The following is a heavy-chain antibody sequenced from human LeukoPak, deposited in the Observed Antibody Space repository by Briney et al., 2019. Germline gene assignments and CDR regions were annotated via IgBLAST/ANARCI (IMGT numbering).Heavy chain of an antibody. CDR2: ISSSGSFI. CDR1: GFTFSSYS. D-gene: IGHD1-26*01. Sequence: GGSLRLSCAASGFTFSSYSMNWVRQAPGEGLEWVSSISSSGSFIYYADSVKGRFTISRDNSKNTLYLQMNSLRAEDTAVYFCAKDLRSYSHYYFDYWGQGTLVTVSS. V-gene: IGHV3-21*01. CDR3: AKDLRSYSHYYFDY. J-gene: IGHJ4*02.